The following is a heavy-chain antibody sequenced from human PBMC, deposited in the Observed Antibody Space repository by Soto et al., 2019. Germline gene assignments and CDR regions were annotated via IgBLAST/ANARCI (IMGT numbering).Heavy chain of an antibody. CDR1: GGAISSSKW. D-gene: IGHD3-22*01. Sequence: PSETLSLTCAVSGGAISSSKWWSWVRQPPGKGLERIGEIYQSGSTNYNPSLESRVRMSVDKSRNQFSLKLTSVSAADTAVYYCARSPDSSGYYPRWYYYGMDVWGQGTTVTVS. CDR2: IYQSGST. J-gene: IGHJ6*02. V-gene: IGHV4-4*02. CDR3: ARSPDSSGYYPRWYYYGMDV.